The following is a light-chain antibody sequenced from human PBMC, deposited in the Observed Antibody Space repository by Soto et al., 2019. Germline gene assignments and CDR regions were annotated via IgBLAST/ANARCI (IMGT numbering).Light chain of an antibody. CDR1: QSVTSSC. CDR2: GAS. J-gene: IGKJ3*01. Sequence: EIVLTQSPGTLSLSPGERATLSCRASQSVTSSCLAWYQQKPGQAPRLLIYGASRRATGIPDRFTGSGSGTDFTLTISSLQSEDFAVYFCQQYNNWPFTFGPGTKVDIK. CDR3: QQYNNWPFT. V-gene: IGKV3-20*01.